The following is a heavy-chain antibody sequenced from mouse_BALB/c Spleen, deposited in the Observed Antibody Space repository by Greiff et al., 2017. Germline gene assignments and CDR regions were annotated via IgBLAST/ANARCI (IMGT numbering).Heavy chain of an antibody. CDR3: NARSNYAMDD. J-gene: IGHJ4*01. CDR2: IDPENGDT. V-gene: IGHV14-4*02. CDR1: GFNIKDYY. Sequence: EVQLQQSGAELVRSGASVKLSCTASGFNIKDYYMHWVKQRPEQGLEWIGWIDPENGDTEYAPKFQGKATMTADTSSNTAYLQLSSLTSEDTAVYYCNARSNYAMDDWGQGTSVTVSS. D-gene: IGHD5-1*01.